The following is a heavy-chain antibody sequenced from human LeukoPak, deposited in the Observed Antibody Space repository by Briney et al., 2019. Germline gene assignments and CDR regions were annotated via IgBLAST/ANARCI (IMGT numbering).Heavy chain of an antibody. J-gene: IGHJ4*02. D-gene: IGHD6-19*01. CDR3: SSQAAVLDLDC. CDR1: GGSISSSSYY. V-gene: IGHV4-39*01. CDR2: IYYSGST. Sequence: SETLSLTCTVSGGSISSSSYYGRWIRQPPGKGLEWIGSIYYSGSTYYNPALKSRVTISVDTSKNQFSLKLCSVTDADTGVYYCSSQAAVLDLDCWGTGTLVTVSS.